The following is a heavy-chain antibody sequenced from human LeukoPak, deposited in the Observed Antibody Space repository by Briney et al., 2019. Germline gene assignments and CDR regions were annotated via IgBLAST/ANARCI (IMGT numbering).Heavy chain of an antibody. CDR3: ARAIVAAPGVDY. J-gene: IGHJ4*02. V-gene: IGHV3-72*01. D-gene: IGHD2-21*01. CDR2: ARNKDNSYTT. Sequence: GGSLRLSCAASGFTLSDHYMGWVRQAPGKGLEWVGRARNKDNSYTTEYAASVKGRFTISRDDSKNSLYLQMNSLKTEDTAVYYCARAIVAAPGVDYWGQGTLVTVPS. CDR1: GFTLSDHY.